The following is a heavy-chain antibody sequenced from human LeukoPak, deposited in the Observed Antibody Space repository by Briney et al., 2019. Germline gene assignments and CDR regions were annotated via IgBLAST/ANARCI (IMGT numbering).Heavy chain of an antibody. J-gene: IGHJ4*02. CDR3: AKGEGGALGIPHPYYFDY. D-gene: IGHD3-16*01. Sequence: GGSLRLSCAASGFTFSSYEMNWVRQAPGKGLEWVSYISSSGSTIYYADSVKGRFTISRDNSKNTLYLQINSLTTEDTAVYYCAKGEGGALGIPHPYYFDYWGQGNVVTVSS. CDR1: GFTFSSYE. CDR2: ISSSGSTI. V-gene: IGHV3-48*03.